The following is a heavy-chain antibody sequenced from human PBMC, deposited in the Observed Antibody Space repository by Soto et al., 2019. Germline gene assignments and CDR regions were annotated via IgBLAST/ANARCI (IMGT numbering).Heavy chain of an antibody. Sequence: SVKVSCKASGGTFSSYAISWVRQAPGQGLEWMGGIIPIFGTANYAQKFQGRVTITADKSTSTAYMELSSLRSEDTAVYDCARAYGAAMPNDAFDTWGQGTMVTVSS. CDR1: GGTFSSYA. V-gene: IGHV1-69*06. CDR3: ARAYGAAMPNDAFDT. D-gene: IGHD2-2*01. J-gene: IGHJ3*02. CDR2: IIPIFGTA.